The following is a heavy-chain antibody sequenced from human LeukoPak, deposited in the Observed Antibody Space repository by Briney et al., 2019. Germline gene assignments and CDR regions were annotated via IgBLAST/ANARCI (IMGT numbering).Heavy chain of an antibody. CDR3: AIHPSDSSGYFSY. D-gene: IGHD3-22*01. CDR1: GYTFSSCA. CDR2: IDTKTGNP. V-gene: IGHV7-4-1*02. J-gene: IGHJ4*02. Sequence: ASVKVSCKASGYTFSSCAVNWVRQAPGQGLEYMGWIDTKTGNPTYAQGFTGRFVFSLDTSVSTAYLQISSLKAEDTAVYYCAIHPSDSSGYFSYWGQGALVTVSS.